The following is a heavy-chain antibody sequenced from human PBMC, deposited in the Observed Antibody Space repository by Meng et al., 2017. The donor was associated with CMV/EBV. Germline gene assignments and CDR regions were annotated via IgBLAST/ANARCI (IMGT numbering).Heavy chain of an antibody. V-gene: IGHV3-7*01. Sequence: GGSLRLSCAASGFTFSSYWMSWVRQAPGKGLEWVANIKQDGSEKYYVDSVKGRFTIPRDNAKNSLYLQMNSLRAEDTAVYYCARFNYDFWSGYPAVLYGMDVWGQGTTVTVSS. CDR3: ARFNYDFWSGYPAVLYGMDV. J-gene: IGHJ6*02. D-gene: IGHD3-3*01. CDR2: IKQDGSEK. CDR1: GFTFSSYW.